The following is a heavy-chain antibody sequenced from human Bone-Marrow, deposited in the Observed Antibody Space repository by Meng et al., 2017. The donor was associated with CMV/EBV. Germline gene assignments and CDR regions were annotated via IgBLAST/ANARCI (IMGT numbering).Heavy chain of an antibody. J-gene: IGHJ5*02. CDR2: ISSSSSYI. V-gene: IGHV3-21*01. CDR1: GFTVSSNE. Sequence: GESLKISCAASGFTVSSNEMSWVRQAPGKGLEWVSSISSSSSYIYYADSVKGRFTITRDNAKNSLYLQMNSLRAEDTAVYYCARDNMLALGFDPWGQGTLVTVSS. CDR3: ARDNMLALGFDP. D-gene: IGHD3-10*02.